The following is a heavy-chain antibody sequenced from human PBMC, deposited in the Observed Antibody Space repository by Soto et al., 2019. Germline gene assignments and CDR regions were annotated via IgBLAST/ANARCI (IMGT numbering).Heavy chain of an antibody. CDR1: GYTFTSYD. V-gene: IGHV1-8*01. CDR3: ASERGYDSFDY. D-gene: IGHD5-12*01. Sequence: QVQLVQSGAEVKKPGASVKVSCKASGYTFTSYDINCVRQATGQGLEWMGWMNPNSGNTGYAQKFQGRVIMTRNTPLSTAYLELRPLGSWDTAVYYCASERGYDSFDYWGQGTLVTVSS. J-gene: IGHJ4*02. CDR2: MNPNSGNT.